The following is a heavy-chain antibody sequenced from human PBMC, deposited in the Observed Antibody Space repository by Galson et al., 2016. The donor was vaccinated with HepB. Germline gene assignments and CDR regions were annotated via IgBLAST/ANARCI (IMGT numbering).Heavy chain of an antibody. Sequence: SLRLSCAASGFTFNIYNMNWVRQAPGKGLEWVSSITSSGAYTYYADSLKGRFTISRDNAKDSLYLQMNSLRAEDTAVYYCARVSTIATTGPYYYAMDVWGQGIRVTVSS. CDR1: GFTFNIYN. CDR3: ARVSTIATTGPYYYAMDV. D-gene: IGHD6-13*01. CDR2: ITSSGAYT. J-gene: IGHJ6*02. V-gene: IGHV3-21*01.